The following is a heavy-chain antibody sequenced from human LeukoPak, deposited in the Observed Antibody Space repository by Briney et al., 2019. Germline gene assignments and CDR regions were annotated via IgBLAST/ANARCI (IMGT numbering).Heavy chain of an antibody. CDR2: IYSGGST. V-gene: IGHV3-66*01. CDR3: ARGGYYDSSGYSFDY. Sequence: GGSLRLSCAASGITFSSYAMHWVRQAPGKGLEWVSVIYSGGSTYYADSVKGRFTISRDNSKNTLYLQMNSLRAEDTAVYYCARGGYYDSSGYSFDYWGQGTLVTVSS. J-gene: IGHJ4*02. CDR1: GITFSSYA. D-gene: IGHD3-22*01.